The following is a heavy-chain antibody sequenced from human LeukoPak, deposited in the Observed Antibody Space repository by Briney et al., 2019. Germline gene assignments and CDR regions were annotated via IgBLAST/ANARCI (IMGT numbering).Heavy chain of an antibody. D-gene: IGHD1-26*01. V-gene: IGHV4-39*01. CDR2: IYNSGST. CDR3: GRLWRDYNSYTGSSSYYFDY. Sequence: PSETLSLTCTVSGGSISRSNFYWGWIRQPPGKGLDWIGDIYNSGSTYYNPSLQSRVTISVDTSKNQFSLKLTSVTAADMAVYYCGRLWRDYNSYTGSSSYYFDYWGQGTLVTVSS. J-gene: IGHJ4*02. CDR1: GGSISRSNFY.